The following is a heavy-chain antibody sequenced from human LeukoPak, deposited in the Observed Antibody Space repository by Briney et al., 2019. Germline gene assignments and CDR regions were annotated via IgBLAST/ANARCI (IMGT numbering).Heavy chain of an antibody. J-gene: IGHJ6*03. CDR3: ARHPPFPELRFLTPQYYMDV. D-gene: IGHD3-3*01. V-gene: IGHV4-59*01. Sequence: PSETLSLTCTVSGGSISSYYWSWIRQPPGKGLEWIGYIYYSGSTNYNPSLKSRVTISVDTSKNQFSLKLSSVTAADTAVYYCARHPPFPELRFLTPQYYMDVXXXGTTVTVSS. CDR2: IYYSGST. CDR1: GGSISSYY.